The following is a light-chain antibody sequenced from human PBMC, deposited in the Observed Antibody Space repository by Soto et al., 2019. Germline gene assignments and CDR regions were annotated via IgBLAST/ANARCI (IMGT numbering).Light chain of an antibody. J-gene: IGKJ1*01. CDR3: QQSSSPLWT. Sequence: DIQMTQSPSSLSASIGDRVTISCRASQDITTYLNWYQQKPGKAPKLLIYAASTLQSGVPSRFSGSGSGTVFTLSIKNVQPEDFAIYYCQQSSSPLWTFGQGTKVEVK. CDR1: QDITTY. V-gene: IGKV1-39*01. CDR2: AAS.